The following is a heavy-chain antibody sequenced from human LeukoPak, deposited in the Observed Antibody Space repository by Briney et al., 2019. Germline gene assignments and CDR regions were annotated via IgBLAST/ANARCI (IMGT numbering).Heavy chain of an antibody. Sequence: PPETLSLTCTVSGGSISGYYWSWIRQPPGKGLEWIAYIHYSGVTSYNPSLKSRVTISVDTSENQFSLKLSSVTAADTAVYYCARRPYSSSGFWYYYYGMDVWGQGTTVTVSS. CDR2: IHYSGVT. CDR3: ARRPYSSSGFWYYYYGMDV. CDR1: GGSISGYY. V-gene: IGHV4-59*01. J-gene: IGHJ6*02. D-gene: IGHD6-6*01.